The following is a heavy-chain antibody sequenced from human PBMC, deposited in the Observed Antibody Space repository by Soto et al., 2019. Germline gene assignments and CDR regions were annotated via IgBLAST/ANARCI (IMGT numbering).Heavy chain of an antibody. J-gene: IGHJ4*02. CDR3: AKVLSYYDSSGYCGY. CDR2: ISGSGGST. Sequence: GSLRLSCAASGFTFGSYAMSWFRQSAGKGLEWVSAISGSGGSTYYADSVKGRFTISRDNSKNTLYLQMNSLRAEDTAVYYCAKVLSYYDSSGYCGYWGQGTLVTVSS. CDR1: GFTFGSYA. D-gene: IGHD3-22*01. V-gene: IGHV3-23*01.